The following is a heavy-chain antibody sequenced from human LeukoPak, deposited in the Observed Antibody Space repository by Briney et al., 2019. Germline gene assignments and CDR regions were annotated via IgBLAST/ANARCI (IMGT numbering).Heavy chain of an antibody. Sequence: SVKVSCKASGGTFSSYAISWVRQAPGQGLEWMGRIIPIFGTANYAQKFQGRVTITTDESTSTAYMELTSLRSEDTAVYYCARDVVITKSFDYWGQGTLVTVSS. V-gene: IGHV1-69*05. J-gene: IGHJ4*02. CDR2: IIPIFGTA. CDR1: GGTFSSYA. D-gene: IGHD3-22*01. CDR3: ARDVVITKSFDY.